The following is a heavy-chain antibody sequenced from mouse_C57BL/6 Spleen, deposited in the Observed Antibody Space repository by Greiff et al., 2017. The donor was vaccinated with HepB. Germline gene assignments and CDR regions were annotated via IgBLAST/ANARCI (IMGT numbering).Heavy chain of an antibody. J-gene: IGHJ2*01. CDR1: GYTFTDYY. V-gene: IGHV1-26*01. CDR3: ARWDYFDY. Sequence: VQLQQSGPELVKPGASVKISCKASGYTFTDYYMNWVKQSHGKSLEWIGDINPNNGGTRYNQKFKGKATLTVDKSSSTAYMDIRSLTSEDSAVYYCARWDYFDYWGQGTTLTVSS. CDR2: INPNNGGT.